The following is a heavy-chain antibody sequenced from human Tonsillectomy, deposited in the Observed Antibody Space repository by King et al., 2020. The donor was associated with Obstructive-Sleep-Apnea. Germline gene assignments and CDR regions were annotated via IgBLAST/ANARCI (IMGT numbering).Heavy chain of an antibody. J-gene: IGHJ1*01. CDR2: IYNIGST. CDR3: ARESRWLQSF. V-gene: IGHV4-61*01. CDR1: GGSVSSTSYY. Sequence: QLQESGPGLVKPSETLSLTCTVSGGSVSSTSYYWSWIRQSPGKGLEWIGYIYNIGSTDYNPSLKSRATISIDTYRNQFSLKVNSGTAADTAVYYCARESRWLQSFXGPGTLVTVSS. D-gene: IGHD5-24*01.